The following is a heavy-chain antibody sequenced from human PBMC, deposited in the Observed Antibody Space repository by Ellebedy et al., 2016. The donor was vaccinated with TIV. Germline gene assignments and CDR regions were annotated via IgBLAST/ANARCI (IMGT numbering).Heavy chain of an antibody. Sequence: AASVKVSCKASGGTFSNYAISWVRQAPGQGLEWMGRINPLLGVASYAQKFQGRLTIIADTATSTDYMEVSSLTYEDTAVYYCAADYGDYVAEDWGQGTLITVSS. CDR1: GGTFSNYA. D-gene: IGHD4-17*01. CDR3: AADYGDYVAED. CDR2: INPLLGVA. V-gene: IGHV1-69*04. J-gene: IGHJ4*02.